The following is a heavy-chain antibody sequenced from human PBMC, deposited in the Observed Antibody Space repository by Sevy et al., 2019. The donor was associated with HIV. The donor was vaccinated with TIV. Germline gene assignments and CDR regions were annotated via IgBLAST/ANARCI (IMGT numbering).Heavy chain of an antibody. CDR3: ARMDIAVAGSYTFDY. CDR1: GDSISSSSYY. CDR2: IYYSGST. V-gene: IGHV4-39*01. J-gene: IGHJ4*02. D-gene: IGHD6-19*01. Sequence: SETLSLTCTVSGDSISSSSYYWGWIRQPSGKGLEWIGSIYYSGSTNYNPSLKSRVTISVDTSKNQFSLKLSSVTAADTAVYYCARMDIAVAGSYTFDYWGQGTLVTVSS.